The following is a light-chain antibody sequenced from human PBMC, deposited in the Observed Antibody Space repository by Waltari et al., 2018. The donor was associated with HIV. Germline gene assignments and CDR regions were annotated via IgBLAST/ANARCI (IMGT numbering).Light chain of an antibody. Sequence: QSVLTQPPSVSAAPGQKVPISCSGSNSNIGNNYVSWYQQVPKTAPKLLICDNDKRPSGIPDRFSGSKSGTSATLDITGLQSGDEADYYYGTWDSSPSAYVFGTGTKVTVL. V-gene: IGLV1-51*01. J-gene: IGLJ1*01. CDR3: GTWDSSPSAYV. CDR2: DND. CDR1: NSNIGNNY.